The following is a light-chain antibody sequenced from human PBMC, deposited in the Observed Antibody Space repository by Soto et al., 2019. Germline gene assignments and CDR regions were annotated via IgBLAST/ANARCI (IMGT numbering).Light chain of an antibody. CDR3: QQYNSYPS. J-gene: IGKJ4*01. Sequence: DIQMTQSPSTLSASVGDRVTITCRASQSISSWLAWYQQKPGKAPKLLIYKASSLESGVPSRFSGSGSGTEFTHTISSLQPDDFATYYCQQYNSYPSFGGGTKVEIK. V-gene: IGKV1-5*03. CDR1: QSISSW. CDR2: KAS.